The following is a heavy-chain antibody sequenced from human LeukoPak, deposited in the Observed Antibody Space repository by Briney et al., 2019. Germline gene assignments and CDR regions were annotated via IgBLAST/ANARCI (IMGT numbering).Heavy chain of an antibody. CDR3: ARDGQGVAGPTRKRSYWYFDL. Sequence: GRSLRLSCAASGFTFSSYGMHWVRQAPGKGLEWVAVIWYDGSNKYYADSVKGRFTISRDNSKNTLYLQMNSLRAEDTAVYYCARDGQGVAGPTRKRSYWYFDLWGRGTLVTVSS. CDR1: GFTFSSYG. J-gene: IGHJ2*01. D-gene: IGHD6-19*01. CDR2: IWYDGSNK. V-gene: IGHV3-33*01.